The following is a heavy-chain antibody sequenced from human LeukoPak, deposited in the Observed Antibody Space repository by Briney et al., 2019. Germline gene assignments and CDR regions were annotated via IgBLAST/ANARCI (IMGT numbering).Heavy chain of an antibody. CDR2: IKSTVDGGTT. CDR1: GFTFSNDW. CDR3: TTGGNVMVAGTRAFDI. J-gene: IGHJ3*02. Sequence: GGSLRLSCAASGFTFSNDWMNWVRQAPGKGLEWVGRIKSTVDGGTTDLAAPVKGRFTVSRDDSENTQYLQMNSLTTEDTAVYYCTTGGNVMVAGTRAFDIWGHGTTVIVS. D-gene: IGHD6-19*01. V-gene: IGHV3-15*07.